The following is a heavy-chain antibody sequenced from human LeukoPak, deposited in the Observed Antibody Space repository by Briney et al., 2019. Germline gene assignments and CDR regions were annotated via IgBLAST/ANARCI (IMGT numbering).Heavy chain of an antibody. J-gene: IGHJ5*02. V-gene: IGHV4-59*12. Sequence: SETLSLTCTVSGGSISSYYWSWIRQPPGKGLEWIGYIYYSGSTNYNPSLKSRVTISVDTSKNQFSLKLSSVTAADTAVYYCARGSFGDIVVVPAASNWFDPWGQGTLVTVSS. CDR1: GGSISSYY. CDR2: IYYSGST. CDR3: ARGSFGDIVVVPAASNWFDP. D-gene: IGHD2-2*01.